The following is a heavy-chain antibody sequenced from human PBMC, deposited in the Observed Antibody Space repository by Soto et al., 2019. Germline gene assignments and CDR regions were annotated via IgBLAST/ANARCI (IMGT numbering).Heavy chain of an antibody. CDR2: ISSTSSYI. J-gene: IGHJ4*02. V-gene: IGHV3-21*01. CDR3: ARDPSYFDF. Sequence: GGSVRLSCAASGFTFSSCSMNWVRQAPGKGLEWVPSISSTSSYIYYADSVRGRFTISRDNAKNSLYLQLNSLRAEDTAVYYCARDPSYFDFWGQGTLVTVSS. CDR1: GFTFSSCS.